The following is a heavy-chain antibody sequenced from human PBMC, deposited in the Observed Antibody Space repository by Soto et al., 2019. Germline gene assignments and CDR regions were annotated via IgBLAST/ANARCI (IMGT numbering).Heavy chain of an antibody. D-gene: IGHD3-10*01. CDR1: GGTFNNYA. J-gene: IGHJ6*02. Sequence: QVLLVQSGPEVKKPGSSVKVSCKASGGTFNNYAINWVRQAPGKGLAWMGGIIPTFGTGNHAQKFQGRVTITADESTTTAYMELNSLLSEDTAIYYCASFDGTLVRGGRSSPYEMDVWGQGTTVIVSS. V-gene: IGHV1-69*01. CDR2: IIPTFGTG. CDR3: ASFDGTLVRGGRSSPYEMDV.